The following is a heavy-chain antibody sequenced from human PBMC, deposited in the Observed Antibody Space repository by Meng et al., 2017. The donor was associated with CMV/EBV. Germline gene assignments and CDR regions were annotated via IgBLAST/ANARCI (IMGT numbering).Heavy chain of an antibody. V-gene: IGHV4-4*07. CDR2: IYTSGST. D-gene: IGHD3-22*01. CDR1: GGSISSYY. Sequence: VPLQDSGQGLVKPSVPRPLPCTFSGGSISSYYWSWIRQPAGKGLEWIGRIYTSGSTNYNPSLKSRVTMSVDTSKNQFSLKLSSVTAADTAVYYCARGGLYYYDSSGHFDYWGQGTLVTVSS. J-gene: IGHJ4*02. CDR3: ARGGLYYYDSSGHFDY.